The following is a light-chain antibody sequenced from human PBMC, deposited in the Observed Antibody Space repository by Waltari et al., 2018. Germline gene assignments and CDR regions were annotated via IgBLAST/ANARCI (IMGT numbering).Light chain of an antibody. CDR3: ATWDNSLRNVV. CDR2: DRN. Sequence: QSVLTQPPSVSAAPGQKVTISCSGSSSNLGNYYVSWYHQLPGAAPRLLIYDRNKRPSGIPDLFSASKSGTSATLAITGLQIGDEADYYCATWDNSLRNVVFGGGTKLTVL. J-gene: IGLJ2*01. V-gene: IGLV1-51*01. CDR1: SSNLGNYY.